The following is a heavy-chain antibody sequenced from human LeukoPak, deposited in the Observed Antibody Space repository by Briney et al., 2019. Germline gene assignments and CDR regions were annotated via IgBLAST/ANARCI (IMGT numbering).Heavy chain of an antibody. V-gene: IGHV3-23*01. CDR1: GFTFSSYA. CDR2: ISGSGGST. D-gene: IGHD2-2*02. Sequence: GGSLRPSCAASGFTFSSYAMSWVRQAPGKGLEWVSAISGSGGSTYYADSVKGRFTISRDNSKNTLYLQMNSLRAEDTAVYYCAKGVLAVVPAAIHYYYYGMDVWGQGTTVTVSS. J-gene: IGHJ6*02. CDR3: AKGVLAVVPAAIHYYYYGMDV.